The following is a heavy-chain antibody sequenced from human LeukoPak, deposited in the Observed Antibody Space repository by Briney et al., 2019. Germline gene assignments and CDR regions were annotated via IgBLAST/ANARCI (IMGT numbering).Heavy chain of an antibody. Sequence: GGPLRLSCAASGLTFSRYTMNGVRQAPGKGREGVASISSSGNYIYYADSVKGRFTISRDNAKNSLFLQMNSLRAEDTAVYSCARGKAASGYTMDVWGQGTTVTVSS. D-gene: IGHD6-13*01. CDR3: ARGKAASGYTMDV. CDR1: GLTFSRYT. V-gene: IGHV3-21*01. J-gene: IGHJ6*02. CDR2: ISSSGNYI.